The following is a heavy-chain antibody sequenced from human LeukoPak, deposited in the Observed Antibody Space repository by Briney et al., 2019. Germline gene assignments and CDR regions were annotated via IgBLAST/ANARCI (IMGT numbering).Heavy chain of an antibody. D-gene: IGHD3-10*01. CDR1: GGSISSYY. CDR2: IYYSGST. V-gene: IGHV4-59*08. CDR3: ARHPPVYYYGSGSYGNAFDI. J-gene: IGHJ3*02. Sequence: ASETLSLTCTVSGGSISSYYWSWIRQPPGKGLEWIGYIYYSGSTNYNPSLKSRVTISVDTSKNQFSLKLSSVTAADTAVYYCARHPPVYYYGSGSYGNAFDIWGQGTMVTVSS.